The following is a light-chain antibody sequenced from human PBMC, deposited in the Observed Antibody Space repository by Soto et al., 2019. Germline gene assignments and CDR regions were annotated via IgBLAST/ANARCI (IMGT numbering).Light chain of an antibody. J-gene: IGLJ2*01. CDR3: GTWDSSLSAVV. CDR2: DND. Sequence: QSVLTQPPSVSAAPGQEVTISCSGSSSNIGNNYVSWYQHLPGTAPKLLIYDNDKRPSGIPDQFSGSKSGTSATLGISGLQTGDEADYYCGTWDSSLSAVVFGGGTQLTVL. CDR1: SSNIGNNY. V-gene: IGLV1-51*01.